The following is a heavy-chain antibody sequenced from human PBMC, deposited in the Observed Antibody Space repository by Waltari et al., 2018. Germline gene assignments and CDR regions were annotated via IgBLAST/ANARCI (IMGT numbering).Heavy chain of an antibody. J-gene: IGHJ4*02. CDR2: IYWDDDK. D-gene: IGHD3-16*02. CDR3: AGGSYRYDVADVVY. V-gene: IGHV2-5*02. Sequence: QITLKESGPTLVKPTQTLTLTCTFSGFSLRTSGVGVGWIRQPPGKALEWLALIYWDDDKRYSPSLKSRLTITKDTSKNQVVLTMTNMDPVDTATYYCAGGSYRYDVADVVYWGQGTLVTVSS. CDR1: GFSLRTSGVG.